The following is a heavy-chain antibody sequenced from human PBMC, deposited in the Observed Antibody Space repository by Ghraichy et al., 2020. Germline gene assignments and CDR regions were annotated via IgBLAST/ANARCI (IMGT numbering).Heavy chain of an antibody. V-gene: IGHV4-39*02. D-gene: IGHD2/OR15-2a*01. J-gene: IGHJ2*01. CDR1: GGSISSSNYY. Sequence: GSLRLSCTVSGGSISSSNYYWGWIRQSPGKGLEWIGSIHHSGSTYYNPSLESRVTISVDTSKTHFSLMLSSVTAADTAVYYCAGSFAVIRYFNLWGRGTLVTVSS. CDR2: IHHSGST. CDR3: AGSFAVIRYFNL.